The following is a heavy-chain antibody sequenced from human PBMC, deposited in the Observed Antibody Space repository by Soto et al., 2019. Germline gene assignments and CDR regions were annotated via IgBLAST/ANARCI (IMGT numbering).Heavy chain of an antibody. V-gene: IGHV3-30*03. CDR3: SGCGVAVAGTGSSCYYYGMDV. CDR2: ISYDGSNK. CDR1: GFTFSSYG. D-gene: IGHD6-19*01. Sequence: PVGSLRLSCAASGFTFSSYGMHWVRQAPGKGLEWVAVISYDGSNKYYADSVKGRFTISRDNSKNTLYLQMNSLRAEDTAVYYCSGCGVAVAGTGSSCYYYGMDVWGQGTTVTVSS. J-gene: IGHJ6*02.